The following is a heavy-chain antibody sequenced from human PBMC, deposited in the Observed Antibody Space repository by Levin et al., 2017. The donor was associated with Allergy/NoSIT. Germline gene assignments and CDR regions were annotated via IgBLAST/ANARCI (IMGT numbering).Heavy chain of an antibody. J-gene: IGHJ4*02. V-gene: IGHV4-34*01. CDR2: INHSGST. Sequence: SQTLSLTCAVYGGSFSDYYWSWIRQPPGKGLEWIGEINHSGSTNYNPSLKSRVTISMDTSKNQFSLKLSSVTAADTAVYYCARGRKLRFLEWLYRFDYWGQGALVTVSS. CDR1: GGSFSDYY. D-gene: IGHD3-3*01. CDR3: ARGRKLRFLEWLYRFDY.